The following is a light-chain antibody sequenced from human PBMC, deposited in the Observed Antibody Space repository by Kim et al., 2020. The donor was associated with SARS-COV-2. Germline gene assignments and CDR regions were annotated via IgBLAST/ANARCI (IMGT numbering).Light chain of an antibody. CDR3: QQYGSSPPST. CDR2: GAS. CDR1: QSVSSSY. V-gene: IGKV3-20*01. J-gene: IGKJ1*01. Sequence: EIVLTQSPSTLSLSPGERATLSCRASQSVSSSYLAWYQQKPGQAPRLLIYGASSRATGIPDRFSGSGSGTDFTLTISRLEPEDFAVYYCQQYGSSPPSTFGQGTKVHIK.